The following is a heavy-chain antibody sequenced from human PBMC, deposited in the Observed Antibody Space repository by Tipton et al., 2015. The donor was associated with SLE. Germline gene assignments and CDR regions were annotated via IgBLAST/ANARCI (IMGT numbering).Heavy chain of an antibody. CDR3: ARDCTTGVCYTTSFDY. CDR1: GGSISSSSYY. CDR2: IYYSGST. J-gene: IGHJ4*02. Sequence: TLSLTCTVSGGSISSSSYYWGWIRQPPGKGLEWIGSIYYSGSTYYNPSLKSRVTIYVDTSKNQFSLRLSSVTAADTAVYYCARDCTTGVCYTTSFDYWGQGTLVTVSP. D-gene: IGHD2-8*01. V-gene: IGHV4-39*01.